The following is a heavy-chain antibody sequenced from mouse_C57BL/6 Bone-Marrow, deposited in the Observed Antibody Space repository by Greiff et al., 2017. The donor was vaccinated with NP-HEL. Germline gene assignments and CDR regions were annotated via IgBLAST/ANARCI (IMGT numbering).Heavy chain of an antibody. CDR1: GFTFTDYY. Sequence: EVKLVESGGGLVQPGGSLSLSCAASGFTFTDYYMSWVRQPPGTALEWLGFIRNKANGYTTEYSASGKGRFTISRDNTQIILSLHIIALRSEVIATYYSARYIPGTDDYWGQGTTLTVSS. J-gene: IGHJ2*01. CDR3: ARYIPGTDDY. D-gene: IGHD3-3*01. V-gene: IGHV7-3*01. CDR2: IRNKANGYTT.